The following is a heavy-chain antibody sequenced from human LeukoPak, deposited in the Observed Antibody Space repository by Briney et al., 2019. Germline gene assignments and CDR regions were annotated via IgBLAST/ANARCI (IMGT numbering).Heavy chain of an antibody. CDR3: ARGEYGSGSLNYYYYGMDV. J-gene: IGHJ6*02. Sequence: TPSQTLSLTCTVSGGSISSGGYYWSWIRQHPGKGLEWIGYIYYSGSTYYNPSLKSRVTISVDTSKNQFSLKLSSVTAADTAVYYCARGEYGSGSLNYYYYGMDVWGQGTTVTVSS. D-gene: IGHD3-10*01. CDR2: IYYSGST. V-gene: IGHV4-31*03. CDR1: GGSISSGGYY.